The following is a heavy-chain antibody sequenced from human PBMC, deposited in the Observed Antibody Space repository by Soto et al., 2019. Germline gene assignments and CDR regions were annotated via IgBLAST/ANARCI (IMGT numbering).Heavy chain of an antibody. CDR3: ARDSGAKLSSS. D-gene: IGHD6-13*01. J-gene: IGHJ4*02. Sequence: QVQLVQSGAEVKKPGSSVKVSCKASGGTFSSYRINWVRQAPGQGLEWVGGIVPIYRTADYAQKFQGRVTITADESARTGYMELRSPKSQDTAVYYCARDSGAKLSSSWGQGTLVTVSS. CDR1: GGTFSSYR. V-gene: IGHV1-69*01. CDR2: IVPIYRTA.